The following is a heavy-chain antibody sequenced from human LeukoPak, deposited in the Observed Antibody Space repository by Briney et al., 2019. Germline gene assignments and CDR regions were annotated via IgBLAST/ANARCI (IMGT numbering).Heavy chain of an antibody. J-gene: IGHJ6*02. CDR2: ISGSGGST. Sequence: GGSLRLSCAASGFTFSSYAMSWVRQAPGKGLEWVSAISGSGGSTYYADSVKGRFTISRDNSKNTLYLQMNSLRAEDTAVYYCAEALPTVTIYYYYGMDVWGQGTTVTVSS. CDR3: AEALPTVTIYYYYGMDV. CDR1: GFTFSSYA. D-gene: IGHD4-11*01. V-gene: IGHV3-23*01.